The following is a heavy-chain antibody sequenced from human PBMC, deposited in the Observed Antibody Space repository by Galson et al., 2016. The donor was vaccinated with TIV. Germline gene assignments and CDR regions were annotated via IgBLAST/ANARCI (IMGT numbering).Heavy chain of an antibody. CDR1: GGTFNTYA. CDR2: LIPLYGNT. CDR3: ATKSTGSSFKSYDI. J-gene: IGHJ3*02. D-gene: IGHD3-10*01. Sequence: SVKVSCTASGGTFNTYAFSWVRQAPGQGLEWMGELIPLYGNTSYAQKFQGRVSITAGASATGYLELTSLKSEDTAIYYCATKSTGSSFKSYDIWGQATINTVSS. V-gene: IGHV1-69*13.